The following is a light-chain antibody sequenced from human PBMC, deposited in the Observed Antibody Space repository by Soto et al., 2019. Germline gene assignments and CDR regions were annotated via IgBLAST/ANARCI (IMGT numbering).Light chain of an antibody. V-gene: IGKV3-11*01. Sequence: EIVLTQSPATLSLSPGERATLSCRASQSVSSYLAWYQQKPGQAPRLLIYDASNRATGIPARFSGSGSETDFTLTISSLEPEDFAVYYCQQRGNWPWTFGQGTKVEIK. CDR2: DAS. CDR3: QQRGNWPWT. CDR1: QSVSSY. J-gene: IGKJ1*01.